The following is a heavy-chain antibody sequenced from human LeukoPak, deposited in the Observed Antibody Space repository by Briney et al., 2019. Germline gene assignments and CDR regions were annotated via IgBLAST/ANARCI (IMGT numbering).Heavy chain of an antibody. J-gene: IGHJ6*02. CDR1: GVSISSYY. D-gene: IGHD5-12*01. CDR2: IYYSGST. CDR3: ARHGGAGSGYDFPYYYYGMDV. Sequence: YPSETLSLTCTVSGVSISSYYRSWLRQPPGKGLEWIGYIYYSGSTNYNPSLKSRVTISVDTSKNQFSLKLSSVTAADTAVYYCARHGGAGSGYDFPYYYYGMDVWGQGTTVTVSS. V-gene: IGHV4-59*08.